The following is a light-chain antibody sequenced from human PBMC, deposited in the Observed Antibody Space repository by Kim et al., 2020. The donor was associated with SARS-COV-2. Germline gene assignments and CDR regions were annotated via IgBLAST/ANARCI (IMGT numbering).Light chain of an antibody. CDR1: KVGDKY. J-gene: IGLJ1*01. Sequence: PGQTASITCSGDKVGDKYACWYQQKPGQSPVLVIYQDSKRPSGIPERFSGSNSGNTATLTISGTQAMDEADYYCQAWDSSTDYVFGTGTKVTVL. V-gene: IGLV3-1*01. CDR3: QAWDSSTDYV. CDR2: QDS.